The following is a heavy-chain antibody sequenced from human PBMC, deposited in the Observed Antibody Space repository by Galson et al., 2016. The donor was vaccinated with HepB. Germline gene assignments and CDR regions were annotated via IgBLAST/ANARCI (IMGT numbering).Heavy chain of an antibody. CDR2: FYPGGST. CDR1: GFIVSNIY. Sequence: SLRLSCAVSGFIVSNIYMSWVRQAPGKGLEWVSIFYPGGSTYYGDSVKGRFTISRDNSKNTVYLQMNSLRAEDTAVYYCAKGLGARKIPIDYWGQGTLVTVSS. J-gene: IGHJ4*02. D-gene: IGHD1-26*01. CDR3: AKGLGARKIPIDY. V-gene: IGHV3-53*01.